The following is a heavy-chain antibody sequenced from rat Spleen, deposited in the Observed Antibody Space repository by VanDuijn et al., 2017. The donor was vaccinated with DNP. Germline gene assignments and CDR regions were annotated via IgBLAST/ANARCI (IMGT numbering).Heavy chain of an antibody. CDR1: GFSLTSYG. J-gene: IGHJ2*01. Sequence: QVQLKESGPGPVQPSETLSLTCTVSGFSLTSYGINWVRQSPGKGLEWMGRMRYNGDTSLNSALKSRLSISRDTSKSQVFLKMNSLETEDTATYYCVRDPYNSGFDYWGQGVMVTVSS. D-gene: IGHD4-3*01. V-gene: IGHV2-34*01. CDR3: VRDPYNSGFDY. CDR2: MRYNGDT.